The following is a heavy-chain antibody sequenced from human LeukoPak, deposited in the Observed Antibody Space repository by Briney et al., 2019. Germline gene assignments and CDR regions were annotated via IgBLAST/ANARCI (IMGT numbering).Heavy chain of an antibody. V-gene: IGHV1-2*02. CDR1: GYTFTGYY. D-gene: IGHD2-2*01. Sequence: ASVKVSCKASGYTFTGYYMHWVRQAPGQGLEWMGWINPNSGGTNYAQKFQGRVTMTRDTSISTAYMELSRLRSDDTAVYYCARDIVVVPAAKSVSGTYYYYGMDVWGQETTVTVSS. CDR2: INPNSGGT. J-gene: IGHJ6*02. CDR3: ARDIVVVPAAKSVSGTYYYYGMDV.